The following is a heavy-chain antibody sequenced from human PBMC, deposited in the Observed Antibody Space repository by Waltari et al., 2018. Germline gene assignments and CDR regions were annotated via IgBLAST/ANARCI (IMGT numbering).Heavy chain of an antibody. Sequence: QVQLQESGPGLVKPSETLSLTCTVSGGSISSYYWSWIRQPPGKGLEWIGYIYYSGGNNHNPPLKSRVTLSVNTSKNQFSLKLSFVTAADTAVYYCAGYCGGDCYSAHDAFDIWGQGTMVTVSS. CDR3: AGYCGGDCYSAHDAFDI. J-gene: IGHJ3*02. CDR2: IYYSGGN. D-gene: IGHD2-21*01. CDR1: GGSISSYY. V-gene: IGHV4-59*01.